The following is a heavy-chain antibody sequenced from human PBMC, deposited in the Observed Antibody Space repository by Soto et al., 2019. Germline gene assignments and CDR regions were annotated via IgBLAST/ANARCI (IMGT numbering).Heavy chain of an antibody. Sequence: GGSRRLSCAASGCTFSSYAMSWVRQAPGKGLEWVSAISGSGGSTYYADSVKGRFTISRDNSKNTLYLQMNSLRAEDTAVYYCTSYGSGSYSYYYYGMDVWGQGTTVTVSS. CDR1: GCTFSSYA. V-gene: IGHV3-23*01. D-gene: IGHD3-10*01. CDR3: TSYGSGSYSYYYYGMDV. CDR2: ISGSGGST. J-gene: IGHJ6*02.